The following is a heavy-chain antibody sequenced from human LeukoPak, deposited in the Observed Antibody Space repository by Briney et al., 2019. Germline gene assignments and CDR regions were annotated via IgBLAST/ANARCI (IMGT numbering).Heavy chain of an antibody. D-gene: IGHD3-3*02. V-gene: IGHV1-46*01. CDR2: INPSGGST. CDR1: GYTFTSYY. J-gene: IGHJ6*03. Sequence: GGSLRLSCAASGYTFTSYYMHWVRQAPGQGLEWMGIINPSGGSTSYAQKFQGRVTMTRDMSTSTVYMELSSLRSEDTAVYYCARQHVSYMDVWGKGTTVTVSS. CDR3: ARQHVSYMDV.